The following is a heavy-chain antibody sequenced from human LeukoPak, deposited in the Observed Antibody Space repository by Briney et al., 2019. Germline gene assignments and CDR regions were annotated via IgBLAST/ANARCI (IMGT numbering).Heavy chain of an antibody. D-gene: IGHD3-9*01. CDR3: ARVEATGYRTLFLLWDY. V-gene: IGHV3-7*01. CDR1: GFTFSTYW. J-gene: IGHJ4*02. Sequence: PGGSLRPSCAASGFTFSTYWMSWVRHTPGKGLEWVANIKQDGSDKYYVDSVRGRFTISRDNAKNSLYLQMSSLRDEDTAVYYCARVEATGYRTLFLLWDYWGQGTLVTVSS. CDR2: IKQDGSDK.